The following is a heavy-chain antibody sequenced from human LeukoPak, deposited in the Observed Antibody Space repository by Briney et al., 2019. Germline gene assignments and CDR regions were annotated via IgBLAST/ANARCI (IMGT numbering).Heavy chain of an antibody. V-gene: IGHV1-24*01. CDR2: FDPEDGET. J-gene: IGHJ5*02. D-gene: IGHD4-11*01. CDR1: GYTLTELS. CDR3: ATVGFTVTTFYGWFDP. Sequence: ASVKVSCKVSGYTLTELSMHWVRQARGKGLEWMGGFDPEDGETIYAQKFQGRVTMTEDTSTDTAYMELSSLRSEDTAVYYCATVGFTVTTFYGWFDPWGQGTLVTVYS.